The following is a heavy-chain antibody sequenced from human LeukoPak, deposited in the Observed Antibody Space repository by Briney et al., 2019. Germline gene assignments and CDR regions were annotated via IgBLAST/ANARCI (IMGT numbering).Heavy chain of an antibody. Sequence: SETLSLTCAVYGGSFSGYYWSWIRQPPWKGLEWIGEINHSGSTNYNPSLKSRVTISVDTSKNQFSLKLSSVTAADTAVYYCARVLVPQPPRDDAFDIWGQGTMVTVSS. CDR1: GGSFSGYY. J-gene: IGHJ3*02. CDR2: INHSGST. D-gene: IGHD2-2*01. V-gene: IGHV4-34*01. CDR3: ARVLVPQPPRDDAFDI.